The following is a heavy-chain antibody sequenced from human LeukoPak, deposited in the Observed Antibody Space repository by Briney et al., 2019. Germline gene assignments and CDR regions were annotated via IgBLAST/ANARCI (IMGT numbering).Heavy chain of an antibody. CDR1: GFTFSSYS. D-gene: IGHD6-13*01. V-gene: IGHV3-48*01. J-gene: IGHJ5*02. CDR3: ARDIWSSSWYFSWFDP. CDR2: ISSSSSTI. Sequence: GGSLRLSCAASGFTFSSYSMNWVRQAPGKGLEWVSYISSSSSTIYYADSVKGRFTISRDNAKNSLYLQMNSLRAEDTAVYYCARDIWSSSWYFSWFDPWGQGTLVTVSS.